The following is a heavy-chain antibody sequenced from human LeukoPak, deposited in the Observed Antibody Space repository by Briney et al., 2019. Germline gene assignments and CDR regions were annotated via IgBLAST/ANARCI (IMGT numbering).Heavy chain of an antibody. Sequence: NPSETLSLTCAVYGGSFSGYYWSWIRQPPGKGLEWIGEINHSGSTNYNPSLKGRVTISVDTSKNQFSLKLSSVTSADTAVYYCARGKDTAMGTAFDIWGQGTMVTVSS. CDR2: INHSGST. V-gene: IGHV4-34*01. J-gene: IGHJ3*02. D-gene: IGHD5-18*01. CDR1: GGSFSGYY. CDR3: ARGKDTAMGTAFDI.